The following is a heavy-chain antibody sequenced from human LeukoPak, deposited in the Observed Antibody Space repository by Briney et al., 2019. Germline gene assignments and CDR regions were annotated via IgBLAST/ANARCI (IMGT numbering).Heavy chain of an antibody. CDR2: INHSGST. V-gene: IGHV4-34*01. D-gene: IGHD3-9*01. Sequence: SETLSLTCAVYGGSFSGYYWSWIRQPPGEGLEWIGEINHSGSTNYNPSLKSRVTISVDTSKNQFSLKLSSVTAADTAVYYCARLSLRYFRLPGYYGMDVWGQGTTVTVSS. CDR3: ARLSLRYFRLPGYYGMDV. CDR1: GGSFSGYY. J-gene: IGHJ6*02.